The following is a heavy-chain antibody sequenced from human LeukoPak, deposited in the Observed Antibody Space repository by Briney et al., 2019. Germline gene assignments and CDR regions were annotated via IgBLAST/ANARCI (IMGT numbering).Heavy chain of an antibody. CDR3: SRDGYSGLDY. V-gene: IGHV4-59*12. CDR2: IYYTGST. CDR1: GGSISPYF. J-gene: IGHJ4*02. D-gene: IGHD3-22*01. Sequence: SETLSLSCTVSGGSISPYFWSWIRQPPGKGLEWIGYIYYTGSTNYNPSLRSRVTISVDTSKNQFSLKLSSVTAADTAVYYCSRDGYSGLDYRGKGTLVTVSS.